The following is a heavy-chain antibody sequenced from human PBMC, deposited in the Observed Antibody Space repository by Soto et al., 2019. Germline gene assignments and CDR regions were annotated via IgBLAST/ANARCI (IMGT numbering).Heavy chain of an antibody. CDR2: SMLILGTA. CDR1: GGTVSSYA. V-gene: IGHV1-69*13. Sequence: SVKGSCKAPGGTVSSYASSWGRQGGGEGVEWRGGSMLILGTAKYAQKFQGGVTITAEECTRTAYMELSSLRSEDTAVYYCARDRHYYGMDVWGQGTTVTVSS. CDR3: ARDRHYYGMDV. J-gene: IGHJ6*02.